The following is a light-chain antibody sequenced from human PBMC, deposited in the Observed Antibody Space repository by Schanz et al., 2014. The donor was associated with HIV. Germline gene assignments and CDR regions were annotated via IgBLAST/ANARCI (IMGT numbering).Light chain of an antibody. V-gene: IGKV3D-20*02. Sequence: EIVLTQSPGTLSLSPGERATLSCRASQSVSSSSLAWYQQKPGQSPRLLIYGASTRATGIPDRFSGSGSGTDFTLTISSLEPEDFAVYYCQQRSNWPPLTFGQGTKVEIK. J-gene: IGKJ1*01. CDR1: QSVSSSS. CDR2: GAS. CDR3: QQRSNWPPLT.